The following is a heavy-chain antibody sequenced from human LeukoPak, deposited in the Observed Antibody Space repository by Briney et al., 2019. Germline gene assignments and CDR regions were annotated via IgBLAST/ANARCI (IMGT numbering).Heavy chain of an antibody. V-gene: IGHV3-7*03. CDR1: GFTFSRYW. J-gene: IGHJ3*02. CDR3: ARGLAVTARGSFDI. Sequence: GGSLRLSCAASGFTFSRYWITWVRQAPGKGLEWVANIKQDESEKYYVDSVKGRFTISRDNAKNSLYLQMNSLRAEDTAVYYCARGLAVTARGSFDIWGQGTMVTVSS. D-gene: IGHD6-19*01. CDR2: IKQDESEK.